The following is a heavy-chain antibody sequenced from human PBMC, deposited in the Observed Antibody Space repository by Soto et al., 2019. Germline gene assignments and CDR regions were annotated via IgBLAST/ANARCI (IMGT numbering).Heavy chain of an antibody. J-gene: IGHJ4*02. D-gene: IGHD3-10*01. V-gene: IGHV4-31*03. CDR2: IYYTGST. CDR1: GYSISSDNYY. CDR3: AREYYYGSGSYSYYFDY. Sequence: KQSQTLSLTCTVSGYSISSDNYYWSWIRQHPGKGLEWIGYIYYTGSTYHNPSLESRVTISVDTSKNQFSLKLNSVTAADTAVYFCAREYYYGSGSYSYYFDYWGQGTLVTVSS.